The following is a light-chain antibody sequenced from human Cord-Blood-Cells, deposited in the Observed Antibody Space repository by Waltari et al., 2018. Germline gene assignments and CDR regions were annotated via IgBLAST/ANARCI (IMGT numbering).Light chain of an antibody. CDR3: QQYYSTPPT. CDR1: PSVLYSSNNKNY. V-gene: IGKV4-1*01. CDR2: WAS. Sequence: DIVMTQSPDSLAVSLGERATINCKSSPSVLYSSNNKNYLAWYQQKPAQPPKLLIYWASTRESGVPERFSGSGSGTDFTLTISSLQAEDVAVYYCQQYYSTPPTFGQGTKVEIK. J-gene: IGKJ1*01.